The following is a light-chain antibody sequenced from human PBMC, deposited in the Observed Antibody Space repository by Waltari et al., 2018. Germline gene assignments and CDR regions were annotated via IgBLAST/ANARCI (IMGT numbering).Light chain of an antibody. J-gene: IGLJ3*02. CDR1: SSGS. CDR2: DTN. CDR3: QSYDRSKWV. V-gene: IGLV6-57*01. Sequence: NFMLNQPHSVSGSPGETISISCLGISSGSVHWYQQRPDSSPTTVIYDTNHRPSGVPDRFSGSVDSSSNSASLTISGLTTEDEADYYCQSYDRSKWVFGGGTKLTVL.